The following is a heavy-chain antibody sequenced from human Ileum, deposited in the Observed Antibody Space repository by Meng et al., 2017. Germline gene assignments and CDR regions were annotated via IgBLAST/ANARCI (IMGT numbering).Heavy chain of an antibody. Sequence: QLRRPESAPGLVDVSGTRSLTFTVSGGSISSSFYWSWVRQSPGKRLEWIGQIYLAGSPNYTPSLESRVTISLDKSKNQFSLRLTSVNAADTAIFYCVRHGGKSFDSWGQGTLVTVSS. CDR1: GGSISSSFY. V-gene: IGHV4-4*02. CDR2: IYLAGSP. CDR3: VRHGGKSFDS. J-gene: IGHJ4*02. D-gene: IGHD2-15*01.